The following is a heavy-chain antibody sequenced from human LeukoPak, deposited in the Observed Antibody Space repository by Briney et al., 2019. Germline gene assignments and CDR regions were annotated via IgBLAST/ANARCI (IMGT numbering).Heavy chain of an antibody. Sequence: SETLSLTCTVSGGSISSYYWSWIRQSAGKGLEWIGHVYSTGNTKYNPSLKSRVTISADTSKNQISLRLRSVTAADTAMFYRARDGDAVSAAIAGAFDLWGRGTMVTVSS. CDR1: GGSISSYY. V-gene: IGHV4-4*07. CDR3: ARDGDAVSAAIAGAFDL. J-gene: IGHJ3*01. CDR2: VYSTGNT. D-gene: IGHD2-2*01.